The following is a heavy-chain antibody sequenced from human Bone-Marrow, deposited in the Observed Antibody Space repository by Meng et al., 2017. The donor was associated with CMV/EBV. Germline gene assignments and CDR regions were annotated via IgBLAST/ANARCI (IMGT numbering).Heavy chain of an antibody. D-gene: IGHD3-22*01. Sequence: GESLKISCAASGFTFDDYGMSWVRQAPGKGLEWVSGINWNGGSTGYADSVKGRFTISRDNAKNSLYLQMNSLRAEDTAAYYCALDSSYYDSSRPRFDHWGQGTLVTVSS. V-gene: IGHV3-20*04. CDR2: INWNGGST. CDR1: GFTFDDYG. J-gene: IGHJ4*02. CDR3: ALDSSYYDSSRPRFDH.